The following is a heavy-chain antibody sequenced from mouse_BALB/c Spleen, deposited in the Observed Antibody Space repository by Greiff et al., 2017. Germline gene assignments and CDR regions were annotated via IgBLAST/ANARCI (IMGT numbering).Heavy chain of an antibody. Sequence: QVQLQQSGAELVRPGVSVKISCKGSGYTFTDYAMHWVKQSHAKSLEWIGVISTYYGDASYNQKFKGKATMTVDKSSSTAYMELARLTSEDSAIYYCASRDYGNPLLYFDYWGQGTTLTVSS. J-gene: IGHJ2*01. CDR1: GYTFTDYA. V-gene: IGHV1S137*01. D-gene: IGHD2-1*01. CDR3: ASRDYGNPLLYFDY. CDR2: ISTYYGDA.